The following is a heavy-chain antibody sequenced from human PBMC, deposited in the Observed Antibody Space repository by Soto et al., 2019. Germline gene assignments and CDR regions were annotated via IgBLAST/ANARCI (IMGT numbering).Heavy chain of an antibody. CDR2: ISYDGSNK. CDR1: GFTFSSYG. J-gene: IGHJ4*02. Sequence: QVQLVESGGGVVQPGRSLRLSCAASGFTFSSYGMHWVRQAPGKGLEWVAVISYDGSNKYYADSVKGRFTISRDNSKNTLYLQMNSLRAEDTAVYYCAKDYGDSALDYWAREPWSPSPQ. CDR3: AKDYGDSALDY. V-gene: IGHV3-30*18. D-gene: IGHD4-17*01.